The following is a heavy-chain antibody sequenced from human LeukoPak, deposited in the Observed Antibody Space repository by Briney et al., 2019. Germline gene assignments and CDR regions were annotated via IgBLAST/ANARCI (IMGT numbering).Heavy chain of an antibody. CDR3: ARRRSSTAAPFDD. V-gene: IGHV1-2*02. CDR1: GYTFTGYY. CDR2: INPNSGGT. D-gene: IGHD3-10*01. Sequence: GASVKVSCKASGYTFTGYYMHWVRQAPGQGLEWMGWINPNSGGTNYAQKFQGRVTMTRDTSISTAYMELSRLRSDDTAVYYCARRRSSTAAPFDDWGQGTLVTVSS. J-gene: IGHJ4*02.